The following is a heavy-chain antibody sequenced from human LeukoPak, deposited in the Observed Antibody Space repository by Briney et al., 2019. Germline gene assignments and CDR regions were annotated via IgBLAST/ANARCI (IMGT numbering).Heavy chain of an antibody. CDR3: ARLLSNAFDI. D-gene: IGHD2-15*01. V-gene: IGHV4-39*01. CDR2: IYYSGST. J-gene: IGHJ3*02. CDR1: GGSISSSSYY. Sequence: ETSETLSLTCTVSGGSISSSSYYWGWIRQPPGKGLEWIGSIYYSGSTYYNPSLKSRVTISVDTSKNQFSLKLSSVTAADTAVYYCARLLSNAFDIWGQGTMVTVSS.